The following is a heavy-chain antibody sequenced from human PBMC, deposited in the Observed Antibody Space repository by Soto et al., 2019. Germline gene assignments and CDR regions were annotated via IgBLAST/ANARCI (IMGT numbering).Heavy chain of an antibody. CDR3: ARRTMVRGGPNYYYYGMDV. V-gene: IGHV4-39*01. J-gene: IGHJ6*02. CDR2: IYYSGST. D-gene: IGHD3-10*01. Sequence: PSETLSLTCAVYGGSFSSYYWGWIRQPPGKGLEWIGSIYYSGSTYYNPSLKSRVTISVDTSKNQFSLKLSSVTAADTAVYYCARRTMVRGGPNYYYYGMDVWGQGTTVTVSS. CDR1: GGSFSSYY.